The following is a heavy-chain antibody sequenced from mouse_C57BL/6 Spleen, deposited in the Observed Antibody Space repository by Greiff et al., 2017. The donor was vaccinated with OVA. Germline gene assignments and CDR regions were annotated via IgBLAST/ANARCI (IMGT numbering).Heavy chain of an antibody. V-gene: IGHV5-4*01. J-gene: IGHJ3*01. D-gene: IGHD1-1*01. CDR3: ASYYYGSSYLAY. CDR2: ISDGGSYT. CDR1: GFTFSSYA. Sequence: EVQRVESGGGLVKPGGSLKLSCAASGFTFSSYAMSWVRQTPEKRLEWVATISDGGSYTYYPDNVKGRFTISRDNAKNNLYLQMSHLKSEDTAMYYCASYYYGSSYLAYWGQGTLVTVSA.